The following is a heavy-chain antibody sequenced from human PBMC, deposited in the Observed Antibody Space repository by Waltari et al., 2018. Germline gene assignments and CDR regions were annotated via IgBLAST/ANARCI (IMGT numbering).Heavy chain of an antibody. V-gene: IGHV1-69*14. CDR3: AGGYYESSGFSFYYFYHMDV. CDR1: GGSFASYG. J-gene: IGHJ6*03. CDR2: IIPTGGTT. D-gene: IGHD3-22*01. Sequence: QVQLVQSGAEVKMPGSSVTVSCKASGGSFASYGISWVRQAPGQGLEWMGGIIPTGGTTNYAQKFQGRVTINADKSTSTAYMHLTSLRSEDAAVYYCAGGYYESSGFSFYYFYHMDVWGKGTTVTVSS.